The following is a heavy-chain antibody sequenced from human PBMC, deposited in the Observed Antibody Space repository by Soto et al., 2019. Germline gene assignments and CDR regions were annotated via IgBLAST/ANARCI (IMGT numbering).Heavy chain of an antibody. CDR3: AREVGGANYFDY. D-gene: IGHD3-16*01. CDR2: ISSSSSYI. V-gene: IGHV3-21*01. J-gene: IGHJ4*02. CDR1: GFTFSSYS. Sequence: EVQLVESGGGLVKPGGSLRLSCAASGFTFSSYSMNWVRQAPGKGLEWVSSISSSSSYIYYADSVKGRFTISRDNVKNSLYLQMNSLRAEDTAVYYCAREVGGANYFDYWGQGTLVTVSS.